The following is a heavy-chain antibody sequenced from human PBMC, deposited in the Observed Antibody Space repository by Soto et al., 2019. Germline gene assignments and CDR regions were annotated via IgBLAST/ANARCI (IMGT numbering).Heavy chain of an antibody. J-gene: IGHJ6*03. Sequence: PSETLSLTCAVYGGSFSGYYWSWIRQPPGKGLEWIGEINHSGSTNYNPSLKSRVTISVDTSKNQFSLKLSSVTAADTAVYYCAGGYCSGGSCYRIARTYYYYMDVWGKGTTVTVSS. CDR3: AGGYCSGGSCYRIARTYYYYMDV. CDR1: GGSFSGYY. V-gene: IGHV4-34*01. D-gene: IGHD2-15*01. CDR2: INHSGST.